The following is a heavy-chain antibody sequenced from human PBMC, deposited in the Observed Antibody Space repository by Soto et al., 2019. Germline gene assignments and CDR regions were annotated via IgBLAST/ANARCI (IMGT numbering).Heavy chain of an antibody. J-gene: IGHJ4*02. CDR3: ARFKGCSGGSCYPYFDH. CDR2: MSYDGSNK. CDR1: GFTFSSYA. D-gene: IGHD2-15*01. V-gene: IGHV3-30-3*01. Sequence: QVQLVESGGGVVQPGRSLRLSCAASGFTFSSYAMHWVRQAPGKGLEWVAVMSYDGSNKYYADSVKGRFTISRDNSKNTLYLQMNSLRAEDTAVYYCARFKGCSGGSCYPYFDHWGQGTLVTVSS.